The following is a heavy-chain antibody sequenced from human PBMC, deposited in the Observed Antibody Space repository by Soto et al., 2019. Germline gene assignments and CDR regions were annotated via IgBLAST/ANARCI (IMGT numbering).Heavy chain of an antibody. CDR2: IIPIFGTA. CDR3: ARSYDSSGYYYNLWFQH. CDR1: GGTFSSYA. D-gene: IGHD3-22*01. J-gene: IGHJ1*01. V-gene: IGHV1-69*06. Sequence: SVKVSCKASGGTFSSYAISWVRQAPGQGLEWMGGIIPIFGTANYAQKFQGRVTITADKSTSTAYMELSSLRSEDTAVYYCARSYDSSGYYYNLWFQHWGQGTLGTVSS.